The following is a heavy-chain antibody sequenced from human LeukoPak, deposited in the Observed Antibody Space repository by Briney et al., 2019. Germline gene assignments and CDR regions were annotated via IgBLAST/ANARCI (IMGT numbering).Heavy chain of an antibody. CDR3: ARDLRYYYDSSGYVHFDY. CDR1: GFTFSSYS. CDR2: INWNGGST. J-gene: IGHJ4*02. Sequence: PGGSLRLSYAASGFTFSSYSMNWVRQAPGKGLEWVSGINWNGGSTGYADSVKGRFTISRDHAKNSLYLQMNSLRAEDTALYYCARDLRYYYDSSGYVHFDYWGQGTLVTVSS. V-gene: IGHV3-20*03. D-gene: IGHD3-22*01.